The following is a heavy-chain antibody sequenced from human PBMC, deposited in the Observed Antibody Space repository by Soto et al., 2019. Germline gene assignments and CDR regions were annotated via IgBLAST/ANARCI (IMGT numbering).Heavy chain of an antibody. CDR2: ISYDGSNK. CDR3: AREYVSSSEGAYYYYGMDV. V-gene: IGHV3-30-3*01. D-gene: IGHD6-6*01. J-gene: IGHJ6*02. Sequence: GGSLRLSCAASGFTFSSYAMHWVRQAPGKGLEWVAVISYDGSNKYYADSVKGRFTISRDNSKNTLYLQMNSLRAEDTAVYYCAREYVSSSEGAYYYYGMDVWGQGTTVTVSS. CDR1: GFTFSSYA.